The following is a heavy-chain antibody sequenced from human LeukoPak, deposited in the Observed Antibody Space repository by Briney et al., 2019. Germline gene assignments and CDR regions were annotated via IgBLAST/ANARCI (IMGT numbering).Heavy chain of an antibody. V-gene: IGHV4-59*08. CDR1: GGSISSYY. Sequence: SETLSLICTVSGGSISSYYWSWIRQPPGKGVEWIGYIYYSGSTNYNPSLKSRVTISVDTSKNQFSLKLSSVTAADTAVYYCARQGYCSGGSCYSNYYYGMDVWGQGTTVTVSS. J-gene: IGHJ6*02. CDR3: ARQGYCSGGSCYSNYYYGMDV. CDR2: IYYSGST. D-gene: IGHD2-15*01.